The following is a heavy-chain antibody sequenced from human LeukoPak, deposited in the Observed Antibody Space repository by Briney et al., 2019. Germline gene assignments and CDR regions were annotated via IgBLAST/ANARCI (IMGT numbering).Heavy chain of an antibody. CDR1: GGSISSYY. Sequence: SETLSLTCTVYGGSISSYYWSWIRQPPGKGLEWIGSIYYSGSTYYNPSLKSRVTISVDTSKNQFSLKLSSVTAADTAVYYCARDFKRSFDYWGQGTLVTVSS. CDR3: ARDFKRSFDY. J-gene: IGHJ4*02. CDR2: IYYSGST. V-gene: IGHV4-39*07.